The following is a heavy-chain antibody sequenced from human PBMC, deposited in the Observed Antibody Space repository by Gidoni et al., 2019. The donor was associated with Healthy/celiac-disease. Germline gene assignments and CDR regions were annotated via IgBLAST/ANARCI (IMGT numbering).Heavy chain of an antibody. CDR1: GFTFSSYG. Sequence: QVQLVESGGGVVQPGRSLRLSCAASGFTFSSYGMHWVSQAPGKGLEWVSVISYDGSNKYYADSVKGRFTISRDNSKNTLYLQMNSLRAEDTAVYYCAEDRGSSSSYYYYYMDVWGKGTTVTVSS. CDR3: AEDRGSSSSYYYYYMDV. J-gene: IGHJ6*03. CDR2: ISYDGSNK. V-gene: IGHV3-30*18. D-gene: IGHD6-6*01.